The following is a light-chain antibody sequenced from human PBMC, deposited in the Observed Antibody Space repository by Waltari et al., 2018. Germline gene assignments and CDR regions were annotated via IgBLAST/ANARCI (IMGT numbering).Light chain of an antibody. V-gene: IGKV1-5*03. J-gene: IGKJ4*01. CDR3: QHYNSYPLT. CDR1: QSISTW. CDR2: KAS. Sequence: DIQMTQSPSTLSASVGDRVTITCRASQSISTWLAWYQQKPGKAPKPLIYKASSLESGVPSRFSGSGSGTEFTLTISSLQPDDFAAYYCQHYNSYPLTFGGGTKVEIK.